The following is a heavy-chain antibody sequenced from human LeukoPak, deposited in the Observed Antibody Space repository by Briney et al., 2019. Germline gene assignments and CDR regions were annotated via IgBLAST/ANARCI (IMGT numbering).Heavy chain of an antibody. J-gene: IGHJ4*02. V-gene: IGHV3-48*02. CDR3: AKGRATLGRGSDY. CDR2: ISSSSSRI. CDR1: GFIFGVFT. D-gene: IGHD3-10*01. Sequence: SGGSLRLSCAASGFIFGVFTMNWVRQAPGKGLEGVSYISSSSSRIYYADSVKGRFTISRDNAKHSLYLQMNSLSDEDTAVYYCAKGRATLGRGSDYWGQGTLVTVSS.